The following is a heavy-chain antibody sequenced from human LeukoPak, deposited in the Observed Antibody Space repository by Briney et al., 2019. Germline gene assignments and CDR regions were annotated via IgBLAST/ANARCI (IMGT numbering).Heavy chain of an antibody. CDR2: TYYSGST. Sequence: SETLSLTCTVSGGSISSYYWSWIRQPPGKGLEWIGYTYYSGSTNYNPSLKSRVTISVGTSKNQFSLKLSSVTAADTAVYYCSSSSWYGGGSDYWGQGTLVTVSS. D-gene: IGHD6-13*01. CDR1: GGSISSYY. CDR3: SSSSWYGGGSDY. V-gene: IGHV4-59*08. J-gene: IGHJ4*02.